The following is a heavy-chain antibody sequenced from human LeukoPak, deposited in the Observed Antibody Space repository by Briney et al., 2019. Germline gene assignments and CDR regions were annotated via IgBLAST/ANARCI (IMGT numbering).Heavy chain of an antibody. CDR1: GGTFSSYA. D-gene: IGHD6-19*01. J-gene: IGHJ4*02. CDR3: ARDSLAVAGTFDY. Sequence: SVKVSCKASGGTFSSYAISWVRQAPGQGLEWMGGIIPIFGTANYAQKFQGRVTITTDESTGTAYMELSSLRSEDTAVYYCARDSLAVAGTFDYWGQGTLVTVSS. CDR2: IIPIFGTA. V-gene: IGHV1-69*05.